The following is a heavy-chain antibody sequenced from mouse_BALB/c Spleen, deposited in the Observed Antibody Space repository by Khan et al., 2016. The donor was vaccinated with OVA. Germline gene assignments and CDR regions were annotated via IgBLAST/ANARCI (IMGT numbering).Heavy chain of an antibody. V-gene: IGHV14-3*02. Sequence: EVKLQESGAELVKPAASLKLSCTASGYNIKDIYIHWVKQRPEKGLERIRRTDPANGNTKYDPKFQGKAPITADTSSNTAYLQLSSLTSEDTAVYYCRISTINAWGQGTTLTVSS. CDR3: RISTINA. CDR2: TDPANGNT. J-gene: IGHJ2*01. CDR1: GYNIKDIY.